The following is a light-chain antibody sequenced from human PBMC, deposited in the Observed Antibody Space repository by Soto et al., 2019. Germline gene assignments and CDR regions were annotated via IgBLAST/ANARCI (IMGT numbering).Light chain of an antibody. J-gene: IGKJ4*01. CDR1: QDISNY. V-gene: IGKV1-33*01. Sequence: DIQMTQSPSSLSASVGDKVTITCQASQDISNYLNWYQQKPGKAPNLLIFDASNLELGVPATFSGNGSGTDFTLLISSLQPYDVATYYCKQYDTVPSLPFGGGTKV. CDR2: DAS. CDR3: KQYDTVPSLP.